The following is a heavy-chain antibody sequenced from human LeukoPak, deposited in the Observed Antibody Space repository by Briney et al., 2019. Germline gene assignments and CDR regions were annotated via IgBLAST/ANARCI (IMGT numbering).Heavy chain of an antibody. CDR1: ELTLSSNY. J-gene: IGHJ6*03. Sequence: GGSLRLSCAASELTLSSNYMSWVRQAPGKGLEWVGRIKSKTDGGTTDYAAPVKGRFTISRDDSKNTLYLQMNSLKTEDTAVYYCTTPMVSSFYYYYYYMDVWGKGTTVTVSS. D-gene: IGHD1-14*01. CDR3: TTPMVSSFYYYYYYMDV. V-gene: IGHV3-15*01. CDR2: IKSKTDGGTT.